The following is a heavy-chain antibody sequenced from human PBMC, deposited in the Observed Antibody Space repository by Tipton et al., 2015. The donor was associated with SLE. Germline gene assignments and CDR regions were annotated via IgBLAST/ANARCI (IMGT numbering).Heavy chain of an antibody. V-gene: IGHV4-34*01. D-gene: IGHD3-9*01. CDR2: INHSGST. J-gene: IGHJ4*02. CDR1: GGSFSGYY. Sequence: LRLSCAVYGGSFSGYYWSWIRQPPGKGLEWIGEINHSGSTNYNPSLKSRVTISVDTSMNQFSLKLSSVTAADTAVYYCARGLYDILTGYYFDYWGQGTLVTVSS. CDR3: ARGLYDILTGYYFDY.